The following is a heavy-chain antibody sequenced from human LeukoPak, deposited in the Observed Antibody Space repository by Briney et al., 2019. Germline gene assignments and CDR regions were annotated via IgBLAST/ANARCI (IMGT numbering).Heavy chain of an antibody. D-gene: IGHD3-9*01. V-gene: IGHV3-43D*03. CDR3: AKDRGRYTHFDY. CDR1: GFTFDDYA. Sequence: RGGSLRLSCAASGFTFDDYAMHWVRQAPGKGLEWVSLISWDGGSTYYADSVKGRFTISRDNSKNTLYLQMNSLRAEDTAVYYCAKDRGRYTHFDYWGQGTLVTVSS. J-gene: IGHJ4*02. CDR2: ISWDGGST.